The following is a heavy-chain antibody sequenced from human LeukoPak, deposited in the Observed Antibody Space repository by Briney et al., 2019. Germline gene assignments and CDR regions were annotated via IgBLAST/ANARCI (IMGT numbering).Heavy chain of an antibody. D-gene: IGHD3-3*01. J-gene: IGHJ6*02. CDR2: MNPNSGNT. CDR3: ARDSESHMVWSYYGMDV. Sequence: GASVKVSCKDSGYTFTSYDINWVRQATGQGLEWMGWMNPNSGNTGYAQKFQGRVTITRDTSASIAHMEMSSLRSEDTAVYYCARDSESHMVWSYYGMDVWGQGTSVTVSS. CDR1: GYTFTSYD. V-gene: IGHV1-8*01.